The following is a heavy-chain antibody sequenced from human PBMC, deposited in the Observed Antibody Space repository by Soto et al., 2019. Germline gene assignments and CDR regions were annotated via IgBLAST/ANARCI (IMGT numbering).Heavy chain of an antibody. CDR1: GGTFSSYT. D-gene: IGHD6-6*01. J-gene: IGHJ5*02. CDR3: ARSSGSAYWFDP. V-gene: IGHV1-18*01. Sequence: ASVKVSCKASGGTFSSYTISWVRQAPGQGLEWMGWISAYNGNTNYAQKLQGRVTMTTDTSTSTAYMELRSLRSDDTAVYYCARSSGSAYWFDPWGQGTLVTVSS. CDR2: ISAYNGNT.